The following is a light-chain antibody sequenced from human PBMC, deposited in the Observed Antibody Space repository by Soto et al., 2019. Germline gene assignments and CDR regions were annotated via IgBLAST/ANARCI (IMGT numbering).Light chain of an antibody. V-gene: IGKV1-39*01. CDR2: GAS. CDR1: QSIGTY. CDR3: QQYEDYPIT. J-gene: IGKJ5*01. Sequence: DIQMTQSPSSLPASVGDIVSITCRASQSIGTYLSWYQQKPGKAPKLLIYGASKLQSGVPSRFSGSGSGTEFTLTISSLQPDDFASYYCQQYEDYPITFGQGTRLEI.